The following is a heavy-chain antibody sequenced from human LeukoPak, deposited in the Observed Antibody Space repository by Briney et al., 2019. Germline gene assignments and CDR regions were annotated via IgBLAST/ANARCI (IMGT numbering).Heavy chain of an antibody. CDR1: GFTFDDYA. D-gene: IGHD2-2*01. Sequence: PGGSLRLSCAASGFTFDDYAMHWVRQAQGQGLEWVSGISWNRGSIGYADSVKGRLTISRDNAKMSLYLQMNSLRAEDTALYYCAKGYCSSISCHADYWGQGTLVTASS. CDR2: ISWNRGSI. V-gene: IGHV3-9*01. CDR3: AKGYCSSISCHADY. J-gene: IGHJ4*02.